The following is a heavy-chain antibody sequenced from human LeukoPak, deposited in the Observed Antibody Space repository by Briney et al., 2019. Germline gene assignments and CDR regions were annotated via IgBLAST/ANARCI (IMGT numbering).Heavy chain of an antibody. J-gene: IGHJ4*02. Sequence: GGSLQISFQASGYRFTNYWIGWVRQMPGKGLEWMGIIYPGDSDTRYSPSFQGQVTISADKSVSTAYLQWSSLEASDTAMYYCARLYGDYGPIDYWGQGTLVTVSS. V-gene: IGHV5-51*01. D-gene: IGHD4-17*01. CDR1: GYRFTNYW. CDR2: IYPGDSDT. CDR3: ARLYGDYGPIDY.